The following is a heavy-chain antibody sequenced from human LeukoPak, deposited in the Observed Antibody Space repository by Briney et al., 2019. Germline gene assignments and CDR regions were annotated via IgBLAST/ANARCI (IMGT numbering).Heavy chain of an antibody. CDR2: IYSGGST. D-gene: IGHD6-13*01. V-gene: IGHV3-66*01. J-gene: IGHJ6*02. CDR3: ARDQTRYSSSWFYGMDV. CDR1: GFTVSSNY. Sequence: PGGSLRLSCAASGFTVSSNYMSWVRQAPGKGLEWVSVIYSGGSTYYADSVKGRFTISRDNSKNTLYLQMNSLRAEDTAVYYCARDQTRYSSSWFYGMDVWGQGTTVTVSS.